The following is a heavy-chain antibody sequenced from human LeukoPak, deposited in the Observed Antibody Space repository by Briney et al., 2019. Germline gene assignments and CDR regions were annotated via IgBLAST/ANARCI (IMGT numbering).Heavy chain of an antibody. CDR1: GFTFSSYE. V-gene: IGHV3-48*03. Sequence: GGSLRLSCAASGFTFSSYEMNWVRQAPGKGLEWVSYISSSGSTIYCADSVKGRFTISRDNAKNSLYLQMNSLRAEDTAVYYCAREVDGYCSGGSCGGIWGQGTMVTVSS. CDR3: AREVDGYCSGGSCGGI. J-gene: IGHJ3*02. CDR2: ISSSGSTI. D-gene: IGHD2-15*01.